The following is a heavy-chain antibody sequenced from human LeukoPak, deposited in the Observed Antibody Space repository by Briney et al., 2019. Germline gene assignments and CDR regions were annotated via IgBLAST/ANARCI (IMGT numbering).Heavy chain of an antibody. CDR3: ARERGYDILFSKDAFDI. D-gene: IGHD3-9*01. Sequence: SETLSLTCTVSGGSISSGSYYWSWIRQPAGKGLEWIGRIYTSGSTNYNPSLKSRVTISVDTSKNQFSLKLSSVTAADTGVYYCARERGYDILFSKDAFDIWGQGTMVTVSS. V-gene: IGHV4-61*02. CDR2: IYTSGST. CDR1: GGSISSGSYY. J-gene: IGHJ3*02.